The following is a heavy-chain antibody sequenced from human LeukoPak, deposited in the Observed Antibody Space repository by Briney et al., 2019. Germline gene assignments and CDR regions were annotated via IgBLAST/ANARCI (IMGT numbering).Heavy chain of an antibody. V-gene: IGHV3-30-3*01. CDR1: GFTFSSYA. J-gene: IGHJ6*02. CDR2: ISYDGGNK. D-gene: IGHD2-2*01. CDR3: ARDLVVPAATYYYYGMDV. Sequence: GGSLRLSCAASGFTFSSYAMHWVRQAPCKGLEWVAVISYDGGNKYYADSVKGRFTISRDNSKNTLYLQMNSLRAEDTAVYYCARDLVVPAATYYYYGMDVWGQGTTVTVSS.